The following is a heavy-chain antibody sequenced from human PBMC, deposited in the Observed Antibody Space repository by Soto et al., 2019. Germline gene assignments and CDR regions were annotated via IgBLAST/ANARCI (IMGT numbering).Heavy chain of an antibody. D-gene: IGHD6-6*01. CDR1: GFTFSSYG. CDR3: ARGPKYSSSSRDFDY. CDR2: IWYDGSNK. Sequence: QVQLVESGGGVVQPGRSLRLSCAASGFTFSSYGMHWVRQAPGKGLEWVAVIWYDGSNKYYADSVKGRFTISRDNSKNTLYLQMSSLRAEDTAVYYCARGPKYSSSSRDFDYWGQGTLVTVSS. V-gene: IGHV3-33*01. J-gene: IGHJ4*02.